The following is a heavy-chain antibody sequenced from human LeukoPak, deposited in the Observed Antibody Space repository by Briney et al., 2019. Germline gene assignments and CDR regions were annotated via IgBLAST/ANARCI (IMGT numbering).Heavy chain of an antibody. CDR2: INHSGST. CDR1: GDSFSVYY. Sequence: PSETLTLTCAVYGDSFSVYYWRWIRQPPGKGLEWIGEINHSGSTNYNPSLKSRVTISVDTSKNQFSLKLSSVTAADTAVYYCARIVVGPAAKYNWFDPWGQGTLVTVSS. D-gene: IGHD2-2*01. V-gene: IGHV4-34*01. J-gene: IGHJ5*02. CDR3: ARIVVGPAAKYNWFDP.